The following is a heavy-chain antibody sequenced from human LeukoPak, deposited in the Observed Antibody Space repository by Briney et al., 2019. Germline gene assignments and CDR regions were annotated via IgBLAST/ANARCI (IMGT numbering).Heavy chain of an antibody. J-gene: IGHJ4*02. Sequence: PSETLSLTCTVSGGSISSYYWSWIRQPPGKGLEWIGHIYYSGSTNYNPSLKSRVTISVDTSKNQFSLKLSSVTAADTAVYYCARDGRYSSGWYDYWGQGTLVTVSS. CDR3: ARDGRYSSGWYDY. CDR2: IYYSGST. D-gene: IGHD6-19*01. V-gene: IGHV4-59*01. CDR1: GGSISSYY.